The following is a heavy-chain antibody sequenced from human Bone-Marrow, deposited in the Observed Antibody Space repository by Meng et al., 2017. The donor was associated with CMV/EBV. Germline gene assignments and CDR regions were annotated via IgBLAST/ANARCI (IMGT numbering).Heavy chain of an antibody. V-gene: IGHV1-18*01. CDR3: ARETLNLGYCSSTSCYKRGMGFDP. Sequence: ASVKVSCKASGYTFTSYGISWVRQAPGQGLEWMGWISAYNGNTNYAQKLQGRVTMTTDTSTSTAYMELRSLRSDDTAVYYCARETLNLGYCSSTSCYKRGMGFDPWGQGTLVTVPS. CDR2: ISAYNGNT. D-gene: IGHD2-2*02. CDR1: GYTFTSYG. J-gene: IGHJ5*02.